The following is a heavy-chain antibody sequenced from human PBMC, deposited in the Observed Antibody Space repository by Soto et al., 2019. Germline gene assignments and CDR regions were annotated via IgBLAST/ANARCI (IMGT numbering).Heavy chain of an antibody. V-gene: IGHV4-31*03. Sequence: QVQLQESGPGLVKPSQTLSLTCTVSGGSISSGSYYWSWIRQHPGKGLEWIGYIYYSGSTYYNPSLKSRVTISVDTSKNQFCLKLSSVTAADTAVYYYARGVMIAAITSFDPWGQGTLVTVSS. CDR1: GGSISSGSYY. D-gene: IGHD3-22*01. CDR3: ARGVMIAAITSFDP. CDR2: IYYSGST. J-gene: IGHJ5*02.